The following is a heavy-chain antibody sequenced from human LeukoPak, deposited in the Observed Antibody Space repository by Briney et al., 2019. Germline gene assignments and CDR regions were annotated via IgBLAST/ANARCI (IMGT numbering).Heavy chain of an antibody. J-gene: IGHJ4*02. CDR1: GGTFMRHS. Sequence: ASVKVSCKASGGTFMRHSISWVRQAPGQGLEWMGGIIPILAAADYPQNYQGRVTITTDESTSTVFMELSSITSEDSAVYYCASKVITGTTRDHYFDSWGQGTLVTVSS. V-gene: IGHV1-69*16. D-gene: IGHD4-17*01. CDR3: ASKVITGTTRDHYFDS. CDR2: IIPILAAA.